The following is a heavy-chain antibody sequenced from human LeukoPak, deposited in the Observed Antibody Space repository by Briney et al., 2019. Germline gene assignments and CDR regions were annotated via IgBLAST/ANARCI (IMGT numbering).Heavy chain of an antibody. V-gene: IGHV1-2*02. J-gene: IGHJ5*02. D-gene: IGHD2-2*01. Sequence: VASVKVSCKASGYTFTGYYMHWVRQAPGQGLKWMGWINPNSGGTNYAQKFQGRVTMTRDTSISTAYMELSRLRSDDTAVYYCARIPHRVPHNWFDPWGQGTLVTVSS. CDR2: INPNSGGT. CDR3: ARIPHRVPHNWFDP. CDR1: GYTFTGYY.